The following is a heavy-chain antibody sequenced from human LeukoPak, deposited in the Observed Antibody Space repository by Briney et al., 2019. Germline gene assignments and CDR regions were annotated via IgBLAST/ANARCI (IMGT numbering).Heavy chain of an antibody. V-gene: IGHV1-2*02. Sequence: ASVKVSCKASGYTFTGYYMHWVRQAPGQGLEWMGWINPNSGGTNYAQKFQGRVTMTRDTSISTAYMELSRLRSDDTAVYYCARETFIMTTVTTTHASDIWGQGTMVTVSS. CDR3: ARETFIMTTVTTTHASDI. CDR1: GYTFTGYY. D-gene: IGHD4-17*01. J-gene: IGHJ3*02. CDR2: INPNSGGT.